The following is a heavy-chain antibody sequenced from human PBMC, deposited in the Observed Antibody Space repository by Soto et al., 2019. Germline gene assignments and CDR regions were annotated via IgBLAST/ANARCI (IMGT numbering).Heavy chain of an antibody. CDR1: GFTFDNYG. CDR2: ISFDGRNT. V-gene: IGHV3-30*18. D-gene: IGHD2-21*02. Sequence: GGSLRLSCAASGFTFDNYGMHWVRQAPGKGLEWVVVISFDGRNTYYADSVKGRFTISRDNSKNTLYLQMTSLRAEDTAVYYCAKGGRAYCGGDCRYYFDYWGQGT. J-gene: IGHJ4*02. CDR3: AKGGRAYCGGDCRYYFDY.